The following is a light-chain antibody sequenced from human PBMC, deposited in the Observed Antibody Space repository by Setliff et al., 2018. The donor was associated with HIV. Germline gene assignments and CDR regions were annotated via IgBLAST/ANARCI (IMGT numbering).Light chain of an antibody. CDR2: EVT. CDR1: SSDVGGYNY. V-gene: IGLV2-14*01. CDR3: SSFGSSNTHV. Sequence: QSVLTQPASVSGSPGQSITISCTGTSSDVGGYNYVSWYQQHPGKAPKLMIYEVTNRPSGVSYRFSGSKSGNTASLTISGLQAEDEADYYCSSFGSSNTHVFGTGTKVTVL. J-gene: IGLJ1*01.